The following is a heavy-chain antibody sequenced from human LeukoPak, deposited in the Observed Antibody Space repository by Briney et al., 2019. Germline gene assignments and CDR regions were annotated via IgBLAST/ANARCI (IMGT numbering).Heavy chain of an antibody. CDR3: ARRTLTIRTFDI. V-gene: IGHV3-30*03. D-gene: IGHD3-3*01. CDR2: ISYDGSNK. J-gene: IGHJ3*02. Sequence: GGSLRLSCAASGFTFSSYGMHWVRQAPGKGLEWVAVISYDGSNKYYADSVKGRFTISRDNSKNTLYLQMNSLRAEDTAVYYCARRTLTIRTFDIWGQGTMVTVSS. CDR1: GFTFSSYG.